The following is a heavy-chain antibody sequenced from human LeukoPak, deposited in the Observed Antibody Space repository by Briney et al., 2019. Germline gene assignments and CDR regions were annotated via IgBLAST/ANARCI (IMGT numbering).Heavy chain of an antibody. CDR3: ARDGPKTGTSPYYFDY. Sequence: GGSLRLSCAASGFTFSSYWMSWVRQAPGKGLEWVANIKQDGSEKYYVDSVKGRFTISRDNAKNSLYLQMNSLRAEDTAVYYCARDGPKTGTSPYYFDYWGQGTLVTVSS. D-gene: IGHD1-1*01. CDR1: GFTFSSYW. CDR2: IKQDGSEK. V-gene: IGHV3-7*01. J-gene: IGHJ4*02.